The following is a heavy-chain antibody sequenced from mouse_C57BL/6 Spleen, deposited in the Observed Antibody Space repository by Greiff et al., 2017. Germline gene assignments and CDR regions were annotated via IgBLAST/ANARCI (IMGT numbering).Heavy chain of an antibody. Sequence: QVQLQQSGAELVMPGASVKLSCKASGYTFTSYWMPWVKQRPGQGLEWIGEIAPSDSYTNYNQKFKGKSTLTVDKSSSTAYMQLSSLTSEDSAVYYCARGGYGSSLDYWGQGTTLPVSS. CDR3: ARGGYGSSLDY. D-gene: IGHD1-1*01. CDR1: GYTFTSYW. J-gene: IGHJ2*01. V-gene: IGHV1-69*01. CDR2: IAPSDSYT.